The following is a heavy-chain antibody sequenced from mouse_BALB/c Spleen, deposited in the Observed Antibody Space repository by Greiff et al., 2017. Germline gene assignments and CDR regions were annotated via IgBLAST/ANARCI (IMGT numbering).Heavy chain of an antibody. CDR2: ISSGGGNT. CDR3: ARYYYRYDNAMDY. CDR1: GFTFSSYT. J-gene: IGHJ4*01. V-gene: IGHV5-9*03. D-gene: IGHD2-14*01. Sequence: EVQLVESGGGLVKPGGSLKLSCAASGFTFSSYTMSWVRQTPEKRLEWVATISSGGGNTYYPDSVKGRFTISRDNAKNNLYLQMSSLRSEDTALYYCARYYYRYDNAMDYWGQGTSVTVSS.